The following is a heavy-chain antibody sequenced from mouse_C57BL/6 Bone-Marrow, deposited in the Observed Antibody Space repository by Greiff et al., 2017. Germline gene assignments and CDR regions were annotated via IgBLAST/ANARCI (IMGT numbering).Heavy chain of an antibody. J-gene: IGHJ2*01. V-gene: IGHV1-15*01. CDR1: GYTFTDYE. CDR2: IDPETGGT. D-gene: IGHD4-1*01. CDR3: TRLNWYYFDY. Sequence: QVQLQQSGAELVRPGASVTLSCKASGYTFTDYEMHWVQQTPVHGLEWIGAIDPETGGTAYNQKFKGKAILTADKSSSTAYMELHSPQPEDSAVYYCTRLNWYYFDYWGQGTTLTVSS.